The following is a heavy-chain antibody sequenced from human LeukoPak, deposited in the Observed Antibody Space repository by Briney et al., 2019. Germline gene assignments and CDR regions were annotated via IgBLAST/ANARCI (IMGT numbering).Heavy chain of an antibody. CDR3: ARDSRQWLVHYYYYGMDV. Sequence: PGGSLRLYCAASGFTFSSYWMHWVRQAPGKGLVWVSRINSDGSSTSYADSVKGRFTISRDNAKNTLYLQMNSLRAEDTAVYYCARDSRQWLVHYYYYGMDVWGKGTTVTVSS. J-gene: IGHJ6*04. D-gene: IGHD6-19*01. CDR2: INSDGSST. CDR1: GFTFSSYW. V-gene: IGHV3-74*01.